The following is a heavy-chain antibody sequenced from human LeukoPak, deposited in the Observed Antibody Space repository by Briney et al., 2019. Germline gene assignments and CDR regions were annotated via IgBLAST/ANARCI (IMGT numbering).Heavy chain of an antibody. V-gene: IGHV4-34*01. CDR2: INHSGST. CDR1: GGSFSGYY. CDR3: ARGVPRDCSGGSCYSGYDY. D-gene: IGHD2-15*01. Sequence: SETLSLTCAVYGGSFSGYYWSWVRQPPGKGLEWIGEINHSGSTNYNPSLKSRVAISVDTSKNQFSLKLSSVTAADTAVYYCARGVPRDCSGGSCYSGYDYWGQGTLVTVSS. J-gene: IGHJ4*02.